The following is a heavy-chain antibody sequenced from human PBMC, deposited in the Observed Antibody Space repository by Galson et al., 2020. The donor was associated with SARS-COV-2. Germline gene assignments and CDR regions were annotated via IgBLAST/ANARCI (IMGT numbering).Heavy chain of an antibody. Sequence: QAGGSLRLSCAASGFTFSSYCMHWIRQAPGTGLEWVAVISYDGSNKYYADSVKGRIPISRDNSKNTLYLQMNSLRAEDTAVYYCAREGYYYDSSGYYDPSYYYCGMDVWGQGTTVTVSS. CDR2: ISYDGSNK. J-gene: IGHJ6*02. D-gene: IGHD3-22*01. CDR3: AREGYYYDSSGYYDPSYYYCGMDV. V-gene: IGHV3-30*03. CDR1: GFTFSSYC.